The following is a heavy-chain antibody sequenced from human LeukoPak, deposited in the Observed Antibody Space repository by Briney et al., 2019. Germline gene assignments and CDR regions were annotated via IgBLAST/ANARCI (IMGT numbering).Heavy chain of an antibody. V-gene: IGHV3-21*01. J-gene: IGHJ4*02. D-gene: IGHD6-13*01. Sequence: GGSLRLSCAASGFTFSSYSMNWVRQAPGKGLEWVSSISSSSSYIYYADSVKGRFTISRDNAKNSLYLQMNSLRAEDTAVYYCARGPRIAAAGTDYWGQGTLVTVSS. CDR2: ISSSSSYI. CDR1: GFTFSSYS. CDR3: ARGPRIAAAGTDY.